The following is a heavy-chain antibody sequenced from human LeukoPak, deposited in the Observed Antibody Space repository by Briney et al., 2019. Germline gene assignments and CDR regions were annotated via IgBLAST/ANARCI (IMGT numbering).Heavy chain of an antibody. CDR2: VNADGGNT. CDR3: TKRVKYGGTWDHFAD. J-gene: IGHJ4*02. D-gene: IGHD1-26*01. CDR1: GFTFDNYR. Sequence: GGSLRLSCAASGFTFDNYRMSWVRQAPGKGLEWVSTVNADGGNTYYADSVMGRFTISRDNSKSTLILQMNSLRVGDTALYYCTKRVKYGGTWDHFADWGQGTLVTVSS. V-gene: IGHV3-23*01.